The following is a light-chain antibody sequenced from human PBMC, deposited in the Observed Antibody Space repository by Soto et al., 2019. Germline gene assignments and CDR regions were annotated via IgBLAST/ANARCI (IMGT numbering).Light chain of an antibody. Sequence: EIVLTQSPATLSLSPGERATLSCRASQSVGTFLGWYQQKPGQAPRLIIYDASNRATGVPARFSGTGSGTDFALTISSVETEDFAVYYCQHRTNWPRTFGQGTKLNIK. V-gene: IGKV3-11*01. CDR1: QSVGTF. CDR2: DAS. CDR3: QHRTNWPRT. J-gene: IGKJ2*01.